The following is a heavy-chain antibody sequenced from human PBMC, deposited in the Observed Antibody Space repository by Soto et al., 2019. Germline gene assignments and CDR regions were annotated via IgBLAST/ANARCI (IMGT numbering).Heavy chain of an antibody. CDR3: ARGDSNSWSDY. J-gene: IGHJ4*02. V-gene: IGHV3-30*01. CDR2: ISYDGTNK. CDR1: GFTFRSYA. D-gene: IGHD6-13*01. Sequence: QVQLVESGGGVVQPGRSLRLSCAASGFTFRSYAMEWVRQAPVKGLEWVAVISYDGTNKYYADSVKGRFTISRDNSKNTLSLQMNSLRAEDTAVYYCARGDSNSWSDYWGQGTLVTVSS.